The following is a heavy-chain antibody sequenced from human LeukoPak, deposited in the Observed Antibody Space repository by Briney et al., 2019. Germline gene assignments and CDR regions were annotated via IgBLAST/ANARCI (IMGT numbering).Heavy chain of an antibody. CDR1: GFTFSNAW. D-gene: IGHD6-19*01. CDR3: TTGSSGWPGINIY. V-gene: IGHV3-15*01. J-gene: IGHJ4*02. Sequence: GGSLRLSCAASGFTFSNAWMSWVRQAPGKGLEWVGRIKTKTDGATTDYAAPVKGRFTISRDDSKNTLYLQMNSLKTEDTAVYYCTTGSSGWPGINIYWGQGTLVTVSS. CDR2: IKTKTDGATT.